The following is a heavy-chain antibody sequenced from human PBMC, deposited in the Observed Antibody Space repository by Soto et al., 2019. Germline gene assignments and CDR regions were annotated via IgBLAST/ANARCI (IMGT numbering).Heavy chain of an antibody. CDR1: GGSFSGYY. V-gene: IGHV4-34*01. D-gene: IGHD3-10*01. CDR3: ARRYYYGSGSYYKRDYYYYYMDV. J-gene: IGHJ6*03. Sequence: SETLSLTCAVYGGSFSGYYWSWIRQPPGKGLEWIGEINHSGSTNYNPSLKSRVTISVDTSKNQFSLKLSSVTAADTAVYYCARRYYYGSGSYYKRDYYYYYMDVWGKGTTVTVSS. CDR2: INHSGST.